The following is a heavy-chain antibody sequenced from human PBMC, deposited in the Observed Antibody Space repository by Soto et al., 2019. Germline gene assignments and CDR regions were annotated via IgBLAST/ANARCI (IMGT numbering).Heavy chain of an antibody. CDR2: IYYSGST. CDR1: GGSISSSSYY. V-gene: IGHV4-39*01. D-gene: IGHD6-13*01. Sequence: QLQLQESGPGLVKPSETLSLTCTVSGGSISSSSYYWGWIRQPPGKGLEWIGSIYYSGSTYYNPSLKSRVTISVDTSKIQFTLKLSSVTAADMAVYYCASDSGSSSWYGAFDIWGQGTIVTVSS. J-gene: IGHJ3*02. CDR3: ASDSGSSSWYGAFDI.